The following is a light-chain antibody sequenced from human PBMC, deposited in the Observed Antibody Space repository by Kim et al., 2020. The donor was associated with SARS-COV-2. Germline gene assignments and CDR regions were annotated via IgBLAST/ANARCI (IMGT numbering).Light chain of an antibody. CDR1: QSISSW. V-gene: IGKV1-5*03. J-gene: IGKJ2*01. CDR3: QQCNTYPYI. Sequence: SASVGDRVTITCWASQSISSWLAWYQQKPGKAPNLLIYKASNLENGVPSRFSGSGSGTEFTLTISSLQPEDFATYYCQQCNTYPYIFGQGTKLEI. CDR2: KAS.